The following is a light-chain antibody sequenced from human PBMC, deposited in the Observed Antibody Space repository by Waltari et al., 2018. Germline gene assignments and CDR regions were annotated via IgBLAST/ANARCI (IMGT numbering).Light chain of an antibody. CDR1: TSAVGDFNL. CDR2: DVS. J-gene: IGLJ1*01. V-gene: IGLV2-23*02. CDR3: CSYAGRRAYV. Sequence: HSALTQPASVSGSPGQSITIPCTGTTSAVGDFNLVSWYQQHPDKAPNPLIFDVSKRPSGVSNRFSGSKSGNTASLTISSLQTEDEADYFCCSYAGRRAYVFGTGTTVTVL.